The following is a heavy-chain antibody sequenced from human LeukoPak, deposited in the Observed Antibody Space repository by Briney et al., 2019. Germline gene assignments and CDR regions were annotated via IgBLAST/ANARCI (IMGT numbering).Heavy chain of an antibody. J-gene: IGHJ4*02. Sequence: PSETLSLTCTVSGASITSYSWSWIRLPAGKELEWIGRVSTTGNTNYNPSLKSRVTMSVDTSKSQFSLKLSSVTAADTAVCYCARDRSGDYGVDYWGQGTLVTVSS. V-gene: IGHV4-4*07. CDR3: ARDRSGDYGVDY. CDR1: GASITSYS. D-gene: IGHD4-17*01. CDR2: VSTTGNT.